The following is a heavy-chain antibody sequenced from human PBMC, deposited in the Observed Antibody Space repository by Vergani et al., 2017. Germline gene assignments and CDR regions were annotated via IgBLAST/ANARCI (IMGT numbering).Heavy chain of an antibody. CDR1: GYTFTGYY. CDR2: ISAYNSNT. J-gene: IGHJ4*02. Sequence: QVQLVQSGAEVKKPGASVKVSCKASGYTFTGYYMHWVRQAPGQGLEWMGWISAYNSNTNYAQKLQGRVTMTTDNSTSTAYMELRSLRSDDTAVYYCARDGLEWELLRGVDYWGQGTLVTVSS. D-gene: IGHD1-26*01. V-gene: IGHV1-18*04. CDR3: ARDGLEWELLRGVDY.